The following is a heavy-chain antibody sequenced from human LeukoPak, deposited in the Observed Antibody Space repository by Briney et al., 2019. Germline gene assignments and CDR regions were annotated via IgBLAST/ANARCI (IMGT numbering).Heavy chain of an antibody. D-gene: IGHD3-22*01. CDR2: IIPILGIA. Sequence: EASVKVSCKASGGTFSSYAISWVRQAPGQGLEWMGRIIPILGIANYAQKFQGRVTITADKSTSTAYMELSSLRSEDTAVYYCARDRKYYDSSGYHPWGQGTLVTVSS. J-gene: IGHJ5*02. CDR3: ARDRKYYDSSGYHP. V-gene: IGHV1-69*04. CDR1: GGTFSSYA.